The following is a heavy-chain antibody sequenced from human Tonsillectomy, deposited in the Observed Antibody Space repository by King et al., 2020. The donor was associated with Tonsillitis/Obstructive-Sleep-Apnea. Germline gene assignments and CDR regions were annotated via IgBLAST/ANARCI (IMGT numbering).Heavy chain of an antibody. CDR1: GGSISSSSYY. D-gene: IGHD3-3*01. Sequence: VQLQESGPGLVKPSETLSLTCTVSGGSISSSSYYWGWIRQPPGKGLEWIGGSSYSGSTYYNPSLKSRVTISVDTSKNQFSLKLSSVTAADTAVYYCARLGYITVDYWGQGTLVTVSS. J-gene: IGHJ4*02. V-gene: IGHV4-39*01. CDR2: SSYSGST. CDR3: ARLGYITVDY.